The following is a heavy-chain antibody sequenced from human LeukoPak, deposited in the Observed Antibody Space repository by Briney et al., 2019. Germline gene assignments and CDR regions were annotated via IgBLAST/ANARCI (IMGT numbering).Heavy chain of an antibody. CDR1: GYTFTSYY. J-gene: IGHJ6*03. D-gene: IGHD2-21*01. Sequence: ASVKVSCKASGYTFTSYYMHWVRQAPGQGLEWMGIINPSGGSTSYAQKFQGRVTMTRDMSTSTVYMELSSLRSEDTAVYYCARGHNGDCRYYYMDVWGKGTTVTNSS. CDR3: ARGHNGDCRYYYMDV. CDR2: INPSGGST. V-gene: IGHV1-46*01.